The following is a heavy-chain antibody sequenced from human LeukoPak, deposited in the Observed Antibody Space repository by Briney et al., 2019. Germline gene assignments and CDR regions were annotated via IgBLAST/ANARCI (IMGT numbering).Heavy chain of an antibody. CDR2: IYYSGST. CDR1: GGSISSSSYY. J-gene: IGHJ4*02. V-gene: IGHV4-39*07. Sequence: SETLPLTCTVSGGSISSSSYYWGWIRQPPGKGLEWIGSIYYSGSTYYNPSLKSRITISIDTSKNQFSLKLSSVTAADTAVYYCARGRRDGSYFFDYWGQGTLVTVSS. D-gene: IGHD5-24*01. CDR3: ARGRRDGSYFFDY.